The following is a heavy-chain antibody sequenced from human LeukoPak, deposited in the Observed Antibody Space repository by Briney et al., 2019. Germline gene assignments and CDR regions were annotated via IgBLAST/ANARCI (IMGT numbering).Heavy chain of an antibody. CDR1: GFTFSSYG. CDR2: IWYDGSNK. J-gene: IGHJ6*04. V-gene: IGHV3-33*01. Sequence: GRCLRPSCAASGFTFSSYGMHWVRHAPGKGREWVAVIWYDGSNKYYADSVKGRFTISRDNSKNTLYLQMNSLRAEDTAVYYCAGVRTRYYYYGMDVWGKGTTVTVSS. CDR3: AGVRTRYYYYGMDV.